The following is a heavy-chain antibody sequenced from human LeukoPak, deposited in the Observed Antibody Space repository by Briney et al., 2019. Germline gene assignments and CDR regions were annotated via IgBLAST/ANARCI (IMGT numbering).Heavy chain of an antibody. V-gene: IGHV1-18*01. J-gene: IGHJ4*02. CDR3: GRAGPHSGSYYLYLDT. D-gene: IGHD1-26*01. CDR2: ISAKNGNT. CDR1: GYTFAIEG. Sequence: GASVKVSCKASGYTFAIEGINWVRQAPGQGREWMGWISAKNGNTRYAQKFQGRVTMTTDTATSTAYMEVRSLRSDDTAVYYCGRAGPHSGSYYLYLDTWGQGTLVTVSP.